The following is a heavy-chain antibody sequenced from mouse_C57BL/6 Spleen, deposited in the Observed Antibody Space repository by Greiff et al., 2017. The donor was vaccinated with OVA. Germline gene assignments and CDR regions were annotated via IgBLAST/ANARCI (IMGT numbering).Heavy chain of an antibody. CDR1: GYTFTSYW. D-gene: IGHD1-1*01. Sequence: QVQLQQPGAELVRPGTSVKLSCKASGYTFTSYWMHWVKQRPGQGLEWIGVIDPSDSYTNYNQKFKGKATLTVDTSSSTAYMQLSSLTSEDSAVYFCARVGLLYAMDYWGQGTSVTVSS. J-gene: IGHJ4*01. CDR3: ARVGLLYAMDY. V-gene: IGHV1-59*01. CDR2: IDPSDSYT.